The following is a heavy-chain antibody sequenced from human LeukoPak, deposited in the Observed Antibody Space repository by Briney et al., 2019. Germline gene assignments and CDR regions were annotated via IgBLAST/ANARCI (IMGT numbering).Heavy chain of an antibody. CDR2: LYHSGSP. CDR3: ATLTGTTYPYYFDF. V-gene: IGHV4-59*01. Sequence: SETLSLTCTVSGASIRHYYWSWIRQPPGKGLEWIGNLYHSGSPNYNPSLKSRVTISIDTAKNQFSLRLRSVTASDTAVYYCATLTGTTYPYYFDFWGQATLVTVSS. D-gene: IGHD1-20*01. J-gene: IGHJ4*02. CDR1: GASIRHYY.